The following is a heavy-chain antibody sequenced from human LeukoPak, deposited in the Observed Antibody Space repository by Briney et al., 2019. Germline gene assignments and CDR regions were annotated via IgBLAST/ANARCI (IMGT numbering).Heavy chain of an antibody. D-gene: IGHD2-15*01. CDR3: ARDFGRYCSGGSCYRGATGDSTDY. J-gene: IGHJ4*02. CDR1: GYTFTSYG. Sequence: GASVKVSCKAFGYTFTSYGISWVRQAPGQGLEWMGWISAYNGNTNYAQKLQGRVTMTTDTSTSTAYMELRSLRSDDTAVYYCARDFGRYCSGGSCYRGATGDSTDYWGQGTLVTVSS. CDR2: ISAYNGNT. V-gene: IGHV1-18*01.